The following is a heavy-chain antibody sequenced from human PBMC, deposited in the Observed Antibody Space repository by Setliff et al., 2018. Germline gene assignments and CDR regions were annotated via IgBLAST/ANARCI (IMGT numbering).Heavy chain of an antibody. V-gene: IGHV3-73*01. CDR3: ARDVRYSDF. CDR2: IRSKANSYAT. J-gene: IGHJ2*01. CDR1: GFTFSGSA. Sequence: GSLRLSCAASGFTFSGSAMHWVRQASGKGLEWVGRIRSKANSYATAYAASVKGRFTISRDNAKNSLYSQMNSLRAGDTAIYYCARDVRYSDFWGRGTLVTVSS.